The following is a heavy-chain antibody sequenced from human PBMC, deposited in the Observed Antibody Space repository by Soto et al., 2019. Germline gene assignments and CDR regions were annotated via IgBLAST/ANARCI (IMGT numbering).Heavy chain of an antibody. Sequence: QVQLVQSGAEVKKPGSSVKVSCKASGGTFSSYTISWVRQAPGQGLEWMGRIIPILGIANYAQKFQGRVTITAEKSTSTAYKELSSLRSEDTAVYYCAREYSHLWVGELYRNYGMDVWGQGTTVTVSS. D-gene: IGHD3-10*01. V-gene: IGHV1-69*08. CDR2: IIPILGIA. J-gene: IGHJ6*02. CDR3: AREYSHLWVGELYRNYGMDV. CDR1: GGTFSSYT.